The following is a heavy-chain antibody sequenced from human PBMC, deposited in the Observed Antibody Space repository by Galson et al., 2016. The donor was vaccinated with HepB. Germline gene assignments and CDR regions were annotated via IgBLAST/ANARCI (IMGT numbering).Heavy chain of an antibody. D-gene: IGHD3-16*01. V-gene: IGHV4-61*08. CDR3: ARWYYDYVWGSYGMDV. J-gene: IGHJ6*02. Sequence: SETLSLTCIVSGGSISSGAYYWSWIRQHPGKGLEWIGHIYYSGSTNYNPSLKSRVTISVDTSKNQFSLKLSSVTAADTAVYYCARWYYDYVWGSYGMDVWGQGTTVTVSS. CDR2: IYYSGST. CDR1: GGSISSGAYY.